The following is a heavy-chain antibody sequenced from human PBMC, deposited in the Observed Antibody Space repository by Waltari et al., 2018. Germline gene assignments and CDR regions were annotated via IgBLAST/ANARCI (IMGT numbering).Heavy chain of an antibody. J-gene: IGHJ3*01. Sequence: QLLKSGGGWVQPGGTLSPSCAASGLKVNNYEMTWVRQAPGKGLEWVSGMTGSGNQIYYAESVKGRFTISRDNFKNMVYLQMDSLRDEDTAVYYCAKDLIYNNAIWEPYDVWGRGTMVTVSA. CDR1: GLKVNNYE. V-gene: IGHV3-23*01. D-gene: IGHD2-8*01. CDR2: MTGSGNQI. CDR3: AKDLIYNNAIWEPYDV.